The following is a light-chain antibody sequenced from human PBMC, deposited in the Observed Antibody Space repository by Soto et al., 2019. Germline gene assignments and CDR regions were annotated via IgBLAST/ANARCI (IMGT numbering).Light chain of an antibody. CDR2: DVS. CDR1: SSDVGGYNY. CDR3: CSYAGTYSVV. J-gene: IGLJ2*01. Sequence: QSALTQPPSASGSPGQSVTISCTGTSSDVGGYNYVSWYQQHPGKAPKLMIYDVSKRPSGVPDRFSGSKSGDTASLTISGLQVEDEADYYCCSYAGTYSVVFGGGTKLTVL. V-gene: IGLV2-11*01.